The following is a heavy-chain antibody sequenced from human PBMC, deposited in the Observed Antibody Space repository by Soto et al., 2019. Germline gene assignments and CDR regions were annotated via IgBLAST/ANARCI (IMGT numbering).Heavy chain of an antibody. J-gene: IGHJ6*02. Sequence: SETLSLTCTVSGDSINSGGYYWSWIRQYPGKGLEWIGYIYHSGNAYYNPSLKSRATISVDTSKNQFSLKLSSVTAADTAVYYCARDQEVNYADYGGSDYYYGMDVWGQGTTVT. CDR3: ARDQEVNYADYGGSDYYYGMDV. V-gene: IGHV4-31*03. CDR2: IYHSGNA. D-gene: IGHD4-17*01. CDR1: GDSINSGGYY.